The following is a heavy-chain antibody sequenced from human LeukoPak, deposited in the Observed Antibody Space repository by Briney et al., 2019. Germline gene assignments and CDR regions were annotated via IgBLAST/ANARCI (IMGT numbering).Heavy chain of an antibody. CDR3: ARGGGITGTRGAFDM. D-gene: IGHD1-7*01. CDR1: GGSISSYY. J-gene: IGHJ3*02. V-gene: IGHV4-59*01. CDR2: IHYSGGIT. Sequence: SETLSLTCTVSGGSISSYYWSWIRQPPGKGLEWIGYIHYSGGITYYNPSLKSRVTISVDTSMNQFSLKLSSVTAADTAVYYCARGGGITGTRGAFDMWGQGTMVTVSS.